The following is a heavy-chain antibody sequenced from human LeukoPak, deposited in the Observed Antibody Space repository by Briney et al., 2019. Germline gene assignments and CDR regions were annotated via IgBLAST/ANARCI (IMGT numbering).Heavy chain of an antibody. V-gene: IGHV3-21*01. J-gene: IGHJ5*02. CDR1: GFTFSSYA. D-gene: IGHD6-13*01. CDR2: ISSSSSYI. Sequence: GGSLRLSCAASGFTFSSYAMSWVRQAPGKGLEWVSSISSSSSYIYYADSVKGRFTISRDNAKNSLYLQMNSLRAEDTAVYYCARTRIAAERNWFDPWGQGTLVTVSS. CDR3: ARTRIAAERNWFDP.